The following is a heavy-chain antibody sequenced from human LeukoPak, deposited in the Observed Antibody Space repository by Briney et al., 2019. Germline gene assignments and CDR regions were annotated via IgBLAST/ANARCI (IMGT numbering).Heavy chain of an antibody. CDR2: INAGNGNT. CDR1: GYTFTSYA. J-gene: IGHJ6*02. V-gene: IGHV1-3*01. D-gene: IGHD5-12*01. CDR3: ASGSGYSGYDSYYYYYGMDV. Sequence: EASVNVSCKASGYTFTSYAMHWVRQAPGQRLEWMGWINAGNGNTKYSQKFQGRVTITRDTSASTAYMELSSLRSEDTAVYYCASGSGYSGYDSYYYYYGMDVWGQGTTVTVSS.